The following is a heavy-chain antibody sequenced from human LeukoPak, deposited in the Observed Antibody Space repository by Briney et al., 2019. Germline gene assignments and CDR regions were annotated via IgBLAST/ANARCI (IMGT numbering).Heavy chain of an antibody. CDR3: AKDSAFDI. J-gene: IGHJ3*02. CDR2: ISSSSSYI. CDR1: GFTFSSYS. V-gene: IGHV3-21*01. Sequence: PGGSLRLSCAASGFTFSSYSMNWVRQAPGKGLEWVSSISSSSSYIYYADSVKGRFTISRDNSKNTLYLQMNSLRAEDTAVYYCAKDSAFDIWGQGTMVTVSS.